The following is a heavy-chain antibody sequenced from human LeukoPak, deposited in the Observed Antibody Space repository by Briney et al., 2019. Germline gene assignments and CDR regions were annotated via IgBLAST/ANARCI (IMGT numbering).Heavy chain of an antibody. CDR2: IKSKTDGGTT. D-gene: IGHD2-2*01. J-gene: IGHJ4*02. V-gene: IGHV3-15*01. CDR3: TTCSTSCYAGIDY. CDR1: GFTFSNAW. Sequence: GGSLRLSCGASGFTFSNAWMSWVRQAPGKGLEWVGRIKSKTDGGTTDYAAPVKGRFTISRDDSKNTLYLQMNSLKTEDTAVYYCTTCSTSCYAGIDYWGQGTLVTVSS.